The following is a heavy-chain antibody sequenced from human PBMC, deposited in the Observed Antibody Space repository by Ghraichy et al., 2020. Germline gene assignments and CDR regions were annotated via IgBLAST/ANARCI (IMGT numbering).Heavy chain of an antibody. Sequence: GGSLRLSCSASGFTFSSYAMHWVRQAPGKGLEYVSAISSNGGSTYYADSVKGRFSISRDNSKNTLYLQMSSLRAEDTAVYYCVKDFSGEQWLVVAFDYWGQGTLVTVSS. D-gene: IGHD6-19*01. CDR2: ISSNGGST. V-gene: IGHV3-64D*06. J-gene: IGHJ4*02. CDR1: GFTFSSYA. CDR3: VKDFSGEQWLVVAFDY.